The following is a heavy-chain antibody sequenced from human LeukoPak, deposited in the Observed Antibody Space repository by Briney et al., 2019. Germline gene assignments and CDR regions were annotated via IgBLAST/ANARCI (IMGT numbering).Heavy chain of an antibody. CDR1: GGSISSYY. J-gene: IGHJ6*03. Sequence: PSETLSLTCTVSGGSISSYYWSWIRQPPGKGLEWIGYIYYSGSTNYNPSLKSRVTISVDTSKNQYSLKLSSVTAADTAVYYCARRNGRVRATTPERYYYMDVWGKGTTVTISS. CDR3: ARRNGRVRATTPERYYYMDV. V-gene: IGHV4-59*12. D-gene: IGHD1-1*01. CDR2: IYYSGST.